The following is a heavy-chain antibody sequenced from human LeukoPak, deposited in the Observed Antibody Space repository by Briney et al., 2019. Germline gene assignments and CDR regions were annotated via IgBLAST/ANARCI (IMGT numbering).Heavy chain of an antibody. Sequence: GGSLRLSCAASGFTFRNYWMSWVRQAPGKGLEWVSAISGSGGSTYYADSVKGRFTISRDNSKNTLYLQMNSLRAEDTAVYYCAKDLWFGEFDAFDIWGQGTMVTVSS. V-gene: IGHV3-23*01. CDR3: AKDLWFGEFDAFDI. D-gene: IGHD3-10*01. CDR1: GFTFRNYW. J-gene: IGHJ3*02. CDR2: ISGSGGST.